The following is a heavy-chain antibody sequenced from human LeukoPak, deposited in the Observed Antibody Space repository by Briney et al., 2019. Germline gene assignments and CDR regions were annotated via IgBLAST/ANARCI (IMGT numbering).Heavy chain of an antibody. V-gene: IGHV4-59*08. CDR3: ARSPTYGDHAGYYFDY. CDR1: GGSISSYY. Sequence: KPSETLSLTCTVSGGSISSYYWSWIRQPPGKGLEWIGYIYYSGSTNYNPSLKSRVTISVDTSKNQFSLKLSSVTAADTAVYYCARSPTYGDHAGYYFDYWGQGTLVTVSS. J-gene: IGHJ4*02. D-gene: IGHD4-17*01. CDR2: IYYSGST.